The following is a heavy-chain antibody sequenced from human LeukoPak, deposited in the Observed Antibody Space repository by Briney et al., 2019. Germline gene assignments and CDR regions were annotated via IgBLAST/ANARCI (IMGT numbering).Heavy chain of an antibody. V-gene: IGHV3-23*01. CDR3: ATWTDVKVRGVPAY. D-gene: IGHD3-10*01. CDR1: GYTFSRYA. J-gene: IGHJ4*02. CDR2: ISGCCNSP. Sequence: GGSLRLSCADSGYTFSRYAMRGVREARGEGGEGVSPISGCCNSPSYADSVKGRITLSRDNSRNTLYLQMNSLRAEDTALYSCATWTDVKVRGVPAYWARGTLLTVS.